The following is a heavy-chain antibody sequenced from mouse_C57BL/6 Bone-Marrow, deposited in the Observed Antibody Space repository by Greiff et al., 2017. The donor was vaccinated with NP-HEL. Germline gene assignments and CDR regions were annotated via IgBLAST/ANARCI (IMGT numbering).Heavy chain of an antibody. CDR3: ASPFTTGVATTDWYFDV. D-gene: IGHD1-1*01. J-gene: IGHJ1*03. CDR2: IRNKANGYTT. CDR1: GFTFTDYY. V-gene: IGHV7-3*01. Sequence: DVKLVESGGGLVQPGGSLSLSCAASGFTFTDYYMSWVRQPPGKALELLGFIRNKANGYTTEYSASVKGRFTISRDNSQSILYLQMNALGAEDSATYYCASPFTTGVATTDWYFDVWGTGTTVTVSS.